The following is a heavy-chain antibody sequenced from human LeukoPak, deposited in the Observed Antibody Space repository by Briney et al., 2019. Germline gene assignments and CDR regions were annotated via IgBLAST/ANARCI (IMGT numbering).Heavy chain of an antibody. D-gene: IGHD2-2*01. CDR3: ARGRGVVPAAMALYYYYGMDV. Sequence: SVKVSCKASGGTFSSYAISWVRQAPGQGLEWMGGIIPIFGTANYAQKFQGRVTITADESTSTAYMELSSLRSEDTAVYYCARGRGVVPAAMALYYYYGMDVWGQGTTVTVSS. CDR2: IIPIFGTA. CDR1: GGTFSSYA. J-gene: IGHJ6*02. V-gene: IGHV1-69*13.